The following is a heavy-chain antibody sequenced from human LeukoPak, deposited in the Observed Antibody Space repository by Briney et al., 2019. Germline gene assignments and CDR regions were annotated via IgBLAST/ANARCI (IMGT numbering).Heavy chain of an antibody. J-gene: IGHJ4*02. Sequence: GGSLRLSCAASGFTFSNAWMRWVRQVPGKGLEWVGRIKSKTDGGTTDYAAPVKGRFTISRDDSKNTFYLQMNSLKTDDTAVYYCTTELRWELPATDYWGQGTLVTVSS. CDR3: TTELRWELPATDY. CDR2: IKSKTDGGTT. CDR1: GFTFSNAW. V-gene: IGHV3-15*01. D-gene: IGHD1-26*01.